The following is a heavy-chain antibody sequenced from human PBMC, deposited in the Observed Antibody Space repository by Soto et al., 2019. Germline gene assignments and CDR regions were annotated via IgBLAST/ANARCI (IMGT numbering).Heavy chain of an antibody. CDR2: ISYSGRT. D-gene: IGHD2-8*01. CDR3: ARSAQWDGFDP. CDR1: AGSISTFNYY. J-gene: IGHJ3*01. Sequence: QVQLQESGPGLVRPSQTLSLTCTVSAGSISTFNYYWSWIRQHPEKGLEWIGYISYSGRTFYHSSLKSRVTISLDTYKKQFSLTLTSVTAADTAVYYCARSAQWDGFDPWGQGTMVTVSS. V-gene: IGHV4-31*03.